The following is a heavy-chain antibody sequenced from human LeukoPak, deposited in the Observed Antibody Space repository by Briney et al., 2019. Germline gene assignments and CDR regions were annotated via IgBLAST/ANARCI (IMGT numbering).Heavy chain of an antibody. CDR3: ARIGYCSSTSCLGFDY. D-gene: IGHD2-2*03. Sequence: GGSLRLSCAASGFTFSSYAMHWVRQAPGKGLEWVAVISYDGSNKYYADSVKGRFTISRDNSKNTLYLQMNSLRAEDTAVYYCARIGYCSSTSCLGFDYWGQGTLVTVSS. CDR1: GFTFSSYA. V-gene: IGHV3-30-3*01. CDR2: ISYDGSNK. J-gene: IGHJ4*02.